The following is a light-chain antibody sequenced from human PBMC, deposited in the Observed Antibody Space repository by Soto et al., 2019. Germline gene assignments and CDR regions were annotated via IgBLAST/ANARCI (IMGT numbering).Light chain of an antibody. CDR1: SSNIGGNS. J-gene: IGLJ1*01. CDR2: DDN. CDR3: GSWDSSLSADV. Sequence: VLTQSPSVSAAPGQKVTISCSGSSSNIGGNSVSWYQQLPGTAPKLLIYDDNKRPSGIPDRFSGSKSGTSATLGITGFQTGDEADYYCGSWDSSLSADVFGTGTKVTVL. V-gene: IGLV1-51*01.